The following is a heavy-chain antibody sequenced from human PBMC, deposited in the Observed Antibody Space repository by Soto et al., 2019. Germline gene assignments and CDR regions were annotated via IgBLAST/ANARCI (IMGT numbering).Heavy chain of an antibody. CDR1: GGSISSGGYY. CDR3: ARAYYDSSGYYYFDY. Sequence: PSETLSLTCTVSGGSISSGGYYWSWIRQHPGKGLEWIGYIYYSGSTYYNPSLKSRVTISVDTSKNQFSLKLSSVTAADTVVYYCARAYYDSSGYYYFDYWGQGTLVTVSS. D-gene: IGHD3-22*01. V-gene: IGHV4-31*03. CDR2: IYYSGST. J-gene: IGHJ4*02.